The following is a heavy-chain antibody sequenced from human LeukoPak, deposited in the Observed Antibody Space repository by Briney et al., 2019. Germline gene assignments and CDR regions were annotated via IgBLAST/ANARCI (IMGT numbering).Heavy chain of an antibody. D-gene: IGHD4-23*01. Sequence: GGSLRLSCAASGFTFSSSSMSWIRQAPGKRLEWVSYISSGSTYTNYADSVEGRFTISRDNAKNSLYLQMNSLRAEDTAVYYCARGDYGGDYFDYWGQGTLVTVSS. CDR3: ARGDYGGDYFDY. CDR1: GFTFSSSS. V-gene: IGHV3-11*05. CDR2: ISSGSTYT. J-gene: IGHJ4*02.